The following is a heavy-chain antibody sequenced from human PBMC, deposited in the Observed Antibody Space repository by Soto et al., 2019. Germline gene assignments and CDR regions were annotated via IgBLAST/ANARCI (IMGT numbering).Heavy chain of an antibody. Sequence: QVQLVQSGAEVREPGASVKVSCRASGYTFSDYYIHWVRQAPGQGLEWMGWINPKSGVINYAQKFQGWLTMSRDTSVSTAYMALRSLKSDDTAIYYCVRIPSTRQFWYFDLWGRGTLVTVSS. CDR1: GYTFSDYY. CDR2: INPKSGVI. D-gene: IGHD6-19*01. CDR3: VRIPSTRQFWYFDL. V-gene: IGHV1-2*04. J-gene: IGHJ2*01.